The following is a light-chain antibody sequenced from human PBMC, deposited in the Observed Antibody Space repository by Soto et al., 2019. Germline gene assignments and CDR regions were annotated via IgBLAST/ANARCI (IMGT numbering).Light chain of an antibody. CDR1: QSASSRD. J-gene: IGKJ1*01. CDR3: QQYGSSPWT. CDR2: GAS. Sequence: ESVLTQSPGTLSLSPGERATLSCRAGQSASSRDLAWYQQKPGQAPRLLIYGASSRATGIPDRFSGSGSGTDFTLTISRLEPEDFAVYYCQQYGSSPWTFGQGTKVEIK. V-gene: IGKV3-20*01.